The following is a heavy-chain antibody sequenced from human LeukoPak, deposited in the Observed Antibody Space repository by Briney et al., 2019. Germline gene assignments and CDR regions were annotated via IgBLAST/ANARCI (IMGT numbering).Heavy chain of an antibody. D-gene: IGHD3-16*01. J-gene: IGHJ4*02. V-gene: IGHV4-30-2*01. Sequence: SETLSLTCTVSGGSISSGGYYWSWIRQPPGKGLEWIGYIYHSGSTNYNPSLKSRVTISVDTSKNQFSLKLSSVTAADTAVYYCARGPPLGAGPLPMYYFDYWGQGTLVTVSS. CDR1: GGSISSGGYY. CDR2: IYHSGST. CDR3: ARGPPLGAGPLPMYYFDY.